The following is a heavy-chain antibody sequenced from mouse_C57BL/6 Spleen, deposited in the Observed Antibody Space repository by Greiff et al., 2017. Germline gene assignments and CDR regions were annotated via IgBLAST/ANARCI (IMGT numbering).Heavy chain of an antibody. J-gene: IGHJ4*01. V-gene: IGHV5-9-1*02. Sequence: EVQRVESGEGLAKPGGSLKLSCAASGFTFSSYVMSWVRQTPGKRLEWVAYICSGGDYIYYADTVMGRFTISRDNARSTVYLEMSSLKSEDPAMYYCTRGMRYGEVAMDYWGQGASVTVSS. CDR3: TRGMRYGEVAMDY. CDR1: GFTFSSYV. CDR2: ICSGGDYI. D-gene: IGHD2-13*01.